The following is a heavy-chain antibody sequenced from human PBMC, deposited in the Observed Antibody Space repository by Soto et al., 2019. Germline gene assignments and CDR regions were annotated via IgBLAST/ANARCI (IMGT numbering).Heavy chain of an antibody. V-gene: IGHV4-39*07. Sequence: SETLSLTCTVSNGSINNPIYYWGWIRQPPGKGLEWIGSIYHTGNTYYNPSLQGRVTISADTSKNQFSLKLSSVTAADTAVYYCARLIAEALDFDYWGQGNLVTVSS. CDR2: IYHTGNT. CDR1: NGSINNPIYY. J-gene: IGHJ4*02. D-gene: IGHD6-13*01. CDR3: ARLIAEALDFDY.